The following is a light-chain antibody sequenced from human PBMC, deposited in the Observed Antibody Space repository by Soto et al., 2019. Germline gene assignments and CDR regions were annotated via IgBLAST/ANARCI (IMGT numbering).Light chain of an antibody. CDR3: ATWDDSLVGMV. Sequence: QSVLTQPPSASGTPGQRVTISCSGSSSNIGSHTVNWYQHLPGTAPKLLIYANNQRPSGVPDRFSGSKSGTSDSLAISGLQSEDEADYYCATWDDSLVGMVFGGGTKLTVL. CDR1: SSNIGSHT. V-gene: IGLV1-44*01. J-gene: IGLJ2*01. CDR2: ANN.